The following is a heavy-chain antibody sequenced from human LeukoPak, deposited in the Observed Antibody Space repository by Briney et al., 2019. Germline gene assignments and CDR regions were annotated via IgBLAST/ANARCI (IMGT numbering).Heavy chain of an antibody. CDR3: AKDTYNSGWYYFDC. J-gene: IGHJ4*02. CDR1: GFTFDDYA. D-gene: IGHD6-19*01. Sequence: PGRSLRLSCAASGFTFDDYAMHWVRQAPGKGLEWVSGISWNSGSIAYADSVKGRFTISRDNAKNSLYLQMNSLRAEDMVLYYCAKDTYNSGWYYFDCWGQGTLVTVSS. V-gene: IGHV3-9*03. CDR2: ISWNSGSI.